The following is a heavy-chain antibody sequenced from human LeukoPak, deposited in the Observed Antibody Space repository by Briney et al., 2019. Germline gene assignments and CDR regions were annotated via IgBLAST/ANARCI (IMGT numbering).Heavy chain of an antibody. CDR3: ARAIGDYYYYFYMDV. V-gene: IGHV3-7*01. J-gene: IGHJ6*03. CDR1: GFTFSSYW. Sequence: GGSLRLSCAASGFTFSSYWMNWVRQAPGKGLEWVANIKQDGSEKSYVDSAKGRFTISRDNAKNSLYLQINSLRAEDTAVYYCARAIGDYYYYFYMDVWGKGTTVTISS. D-gene: IGHD4-17*01. CDR2: IKQDGSEK.